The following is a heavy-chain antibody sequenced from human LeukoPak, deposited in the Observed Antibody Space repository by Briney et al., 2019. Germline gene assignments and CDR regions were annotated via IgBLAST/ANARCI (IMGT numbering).Heavy chain of an antibody. V-gene: IGHV1-46*01. J-gene: IGHJ6*03. D-gene: IGHD5-24*01. CDR2: SKPSGGST. Sequence: ASVKVSCKASGYTFTSYNMHWVRHAPGQGLEWMGISKPSGGSTSYAQKFQGRVTMTRDMSTSTVYMELSSLRSEDTAVYYCARSVEMATISRDYYYMDVWGKGTTVTVSS. CDR3: ARSVEMATISRDYYYMDV. CDR1: GYTFTSYN.